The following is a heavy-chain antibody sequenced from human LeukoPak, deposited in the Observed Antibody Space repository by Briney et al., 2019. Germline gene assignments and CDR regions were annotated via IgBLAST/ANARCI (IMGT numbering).Heavy chain of an antibody. D-gene: IGHD5-24*01. CDR1: GFTFSSYS. J-gene: IGHJ3*02. V-gene: IGHV3-48*01. CDR2: ISSSSSTI. Sequence: GGSLRLSCAASGFTFSSYSMNWVRQAPGKGLEWVSYISSSSSTIYYADSVKGRFTISRGNAKNSLYLQMNSLRAEDTAVYYCARGPRSRDGYNYVGAFDIWGQGTMVTVSS. CDR3: ARGPRSRDGYNYVGAFDI.